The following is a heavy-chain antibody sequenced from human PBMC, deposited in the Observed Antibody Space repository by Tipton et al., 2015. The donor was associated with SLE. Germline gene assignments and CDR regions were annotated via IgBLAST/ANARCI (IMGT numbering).Heavy chain of an antibody. J-gene: IGHJ6*03. CDR3: ARDGAGYSYGYYYYYYMDV. V-gene: IGHV4-34*01. D-gene: IGHD5-18*01. Sequence: TLSLTCAVYGGSFSDYYWSWIRQPPGKGLEWIGYIYHSGSTYYNPSLKSRVTISVDTSKNQFSLKLSSVTAADTAVYYCARDGAGYSYGYYYYYYMDVWGKGTTVTVPS. CDR1: GGSFSDYY. CDR2: IYHSGST.